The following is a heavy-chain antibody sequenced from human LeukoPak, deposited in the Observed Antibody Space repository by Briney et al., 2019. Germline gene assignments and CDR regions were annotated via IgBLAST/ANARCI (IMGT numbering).Heavy chain of an antibody. CDR3: AIPGEFGDYNFDY. CDR2: INPSGGST. CDR1: GYTFTRYY. V-gene: IGHV1-46*01. D-gene: IGHD4-17*01. J-gene: IGHJ4*02. Sequence: ASVNVSCKASGYTFTRYYMHWARQAPGQGLEWMGIINPSGGSTSYAQKFQGRVTMTRDTSTSTVYMELSSLRSEDTAVYYCAIPGEFGDYNFDYWGQGTLVTVSS.